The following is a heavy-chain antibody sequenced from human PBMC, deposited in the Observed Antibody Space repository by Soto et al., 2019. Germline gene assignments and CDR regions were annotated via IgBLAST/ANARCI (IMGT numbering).Heavy chain of an antibody. D-gene: IGHD3-9*01. CDR1: GFTFSSYS. CDR3: ARVNPTDILTRRGVVGMDV. CDR2: IRSSSSYI. Sequence: EVQLVESGGGLVKPGGSLRLSCAASGFTFSSYSMNWVRQAPGKGLEWVSSIRSSSSYIYYADSVKGRFTISRDNAKNSLYLQMNSLRAEDTAVYYCARVNPTDILTRRGVVGMDVWGPGTTVTVSS. J-gene: IGHJ6*02. V-gene: IGHV3-21*01.